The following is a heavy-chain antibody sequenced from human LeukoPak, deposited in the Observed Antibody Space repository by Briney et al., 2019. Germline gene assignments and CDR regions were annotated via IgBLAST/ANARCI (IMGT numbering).Heavy chain of an antibody. CDR1: GYTFTSYG. CDR2: ISGYNGNT. CDR3: ARGSYDSSDFEYFQH. D-gene: IGHD3-22*01. J-gene: IGHJ1*01. V-gene: IGHV1-18*01. Sequence: ASVKVSCKASGYTFTSYGISWVRQAPGQGLEWMGWISGYNGNTNYAQKLQGRVAMTRDTSISTAHMELSRLRSDDTAVYYCARGSYDSSDFEYFQHWGQGTLVTVSS.